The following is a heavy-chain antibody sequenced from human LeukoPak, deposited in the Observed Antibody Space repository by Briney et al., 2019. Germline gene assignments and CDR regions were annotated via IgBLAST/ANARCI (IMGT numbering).Heavy chain of an antibody. J-gene: IGHJ3*02. CDR1: GGSFSGYY. V-gene: IGHV4-59*01. Sequence: PSETLSLTCAVYGGSFSGYYWSWIRQPPGKGLEWIGYIYNSGSTNYNPSLKSRVTISVDTSKNQFSLKLSSVTAADTAVYYCARLNDRADAFDIWGQGTMVTVSS. CDR3: ARLNDRADAFDI. D-gene: IGHD3-22*01. CDR2: IYNSGST.